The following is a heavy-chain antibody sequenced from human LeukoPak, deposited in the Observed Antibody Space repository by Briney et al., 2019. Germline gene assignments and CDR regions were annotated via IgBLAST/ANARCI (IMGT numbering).Heavy chain of an antibody. Sequence: SVKVSCKASGGTFSSYAINWVRQAPGQGLEWMGGIIPIFGTANYAQKFQDRVTITADESTSTAYMELSSLRSEDTAIYYCASRFYCSNTRCRNFPFAYWGQGTLVTVSS. CDR1: GGTFSSYA. V-gene: IGHV1-69*13. J-gene: IGHJ4*02. CDR2: IIPIFGTA. D-gene: IGHD2-2*01. CDR3: ASRFYCSNTRCRNFPFAY.